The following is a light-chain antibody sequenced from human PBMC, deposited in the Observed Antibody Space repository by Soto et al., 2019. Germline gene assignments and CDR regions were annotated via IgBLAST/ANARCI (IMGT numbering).Light chain of an antibody. CDR1: HNIYTY. CDR2: AAS. V-gene: IGKV1-39*01. Sequence: DIQMTQSPSSLSASVGDRVMITCRASHNIYTYLSWYQQRPGRAPNLLIYAASSLQSGVPSRFSGSGSGTDFTLTISSLQPEDCANYYCQQTYSTPWTFGQGTTVEVK. CDR3: QQTYSTPWT. J-gene: IGKJ1*01.